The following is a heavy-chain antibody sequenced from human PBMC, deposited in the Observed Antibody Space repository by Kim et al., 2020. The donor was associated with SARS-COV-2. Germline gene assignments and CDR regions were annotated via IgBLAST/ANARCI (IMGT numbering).Heavy chain of an antibody. V-gene: IGHV4-59*12. CDR2: SGST. J-gene: IGHJ4*02. CDR3: ARDSTPDY. Sequence: SGSTNYTPSLKGRVTISVATSKNQFSLKLSSVTAADTAVYYCARDSTPDYWGQGTLVTVSS.